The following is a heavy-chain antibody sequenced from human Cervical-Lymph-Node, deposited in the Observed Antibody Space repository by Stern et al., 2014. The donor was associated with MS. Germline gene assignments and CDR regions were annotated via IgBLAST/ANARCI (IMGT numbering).Heavy chain of an antibody. CDR2: IIPQCGTT. V-gene: IGHV1-69*01. CDR1: GGSFSVYA. J-gene: IGHJ4*02. D-gene: IGHD6-13*01. Sequence: VQLVESGAEVKKPGSSVKVSCKASGGSFSVYAINWVRQAPGQGLEWLGHIIPQCGTTKYAKKFQGRLTLTADDSTSTAFMDLSSLRSDDTAVYYCTKGIDSAVFDFWGQGTLVTVSS. CDR3: TKGIDSAVFDF.